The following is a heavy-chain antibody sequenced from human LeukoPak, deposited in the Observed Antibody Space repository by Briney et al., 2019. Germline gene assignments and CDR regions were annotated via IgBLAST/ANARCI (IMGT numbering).Heavy chain of an antibody. J-gene: IGHJ5*02. V-gene: IGHV4-39*07. Sequence: PSETLFLTCTVSGGSISSSSYYWGWIRQPPGKGLEWIGSIYYSGSTYYNPSLKSRVTISVDTSKNQFSLKLSSVTAADTAVYYCARLFSIAAQRRLFWFDPWGQGTLVTVSS. CDR2: IYYSGST. CDR1: GGSISSSSYY. CDR3: ARLFSIAAQRRLFWFDP. D-gene: IGHD6-6*01.